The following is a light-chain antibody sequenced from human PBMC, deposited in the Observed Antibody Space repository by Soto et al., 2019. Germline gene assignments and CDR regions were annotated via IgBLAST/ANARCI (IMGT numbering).Light chain of an antibody. CDR3: QQYDNLPWT. CDR1: QDISNY. CDR2: DAS. J-gene: IGKJ1*01. Sequence: DIQMTQSPSSLSASVGDRVTITCQASQDISNYLNWYQQKTGKAPKHLIYDASNLETGDPSKISGSVSGTDFTFTISSLQPEDIATYYCQQYDNLPWTFGQGTKV. V-gene: IGKV1-33*01.